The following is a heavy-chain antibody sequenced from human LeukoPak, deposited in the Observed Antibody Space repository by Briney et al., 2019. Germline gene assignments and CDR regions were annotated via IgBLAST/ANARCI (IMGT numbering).Heavy chain of an antibody. D-gene: IGHD6-19*01. Sequence: ASVKVSCKASGYTFTSYAMNWVRQAPGQGLEWMGWINTNTGNPTYAQGFTGRFVFSLHTSVSTAYLQISSLKAEDTAVYYCASSVPIAVASTSGHPARERQIDYWGQGTLVTVSS. V-gene: IGHV7-4-1*02. J-gene: IGHJ4*02. CDR3: ASSVPIAVASTSGHPARERQIDY. CDR2: INTNTGNP. CDR1: GYTFTSYA.